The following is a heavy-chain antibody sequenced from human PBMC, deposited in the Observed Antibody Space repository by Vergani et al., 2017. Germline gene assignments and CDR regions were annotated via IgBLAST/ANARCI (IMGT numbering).Heavy chain of an antibody. J-gene: IGHJ4*02. Sequence: QVQLDQSGAEVKKPGSSVKVSCKASGYTFSTYGISWVRQAPGQGLEWMGWISAYNGNTNYPEKFQGRLTMTTDTSTRTAYMELRSLRSDDTAVYYCARADIAAAVSGYFDYWGQGTLVTVSS. CDR2: ISAYNGNT. CDR3: ARADIAAAVSGYFDY. D-gene: IGHD6-13*01. CDR1: GYTFSTYG. V-gene: IGHV1-18*01.